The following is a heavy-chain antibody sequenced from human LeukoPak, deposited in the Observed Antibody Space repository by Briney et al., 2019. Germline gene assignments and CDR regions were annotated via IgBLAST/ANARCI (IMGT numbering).Heavy chain of an antibody. CDR2: TNHSGST. CDR3: ARVSRKRYSSSWGSEEVY. Sequence: EPSETPSLTFAGYGGAFSGYYWGWIPQPPRKGLGWIGGTNHSGSTNYNPSLKSRVTISVDTSKNQFSLKLSSVTAADTAVYYCARVSRKRYSSSWGSEEVYWGQGTLVTVSS. V-gene: IGHV4-34*01. D-gene: IGHD6-13*01. J-gene: IGHJ4*02. CDR1: GGAFSGYY.